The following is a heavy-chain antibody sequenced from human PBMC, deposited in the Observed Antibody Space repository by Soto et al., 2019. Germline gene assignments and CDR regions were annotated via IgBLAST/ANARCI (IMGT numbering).Heavy chain of an antibody. CDR2: ISPMFGTA. J-gene: IGHJ4*02. CDR1: GGTFSTYA. CDR3: ASGIQLWLRRINNGYSG. Sequence: QVQLVQSGAEVKKPESSVKVSCKAPGGTFSTYAISCVRQAPGQGLEWMGGISPMFGTANYAPRFQDTFTITAAESTITGYMELCSLRSEDTAVYFCASGIQLWLRRINNGYSGWGQGTLVTVSS. D-gene: IGHD5-18*01. V-gene: IGHV1-69*12.